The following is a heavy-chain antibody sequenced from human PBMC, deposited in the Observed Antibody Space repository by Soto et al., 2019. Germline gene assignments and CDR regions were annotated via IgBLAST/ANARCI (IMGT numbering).Heavy chain of an antibody. V-gene: IGHV4-59*01. CDR3: ARHSIVTRKPVGFDP. Sequence: SETLSLTCTVSGGSISSYYWSWIRQPPGKGLDWIGYIYYSGSTNYNPSLKSRVTISVDTSKNQFSLKLNSVTAADTAVYYCARHSIVTRKPVGFDPWGQGTLVTVSS. D-gene: IGHD1-26*01. CDR2: IYYSGST. CDR1: GGSISSYY. J-gene: IGHJ5*02.